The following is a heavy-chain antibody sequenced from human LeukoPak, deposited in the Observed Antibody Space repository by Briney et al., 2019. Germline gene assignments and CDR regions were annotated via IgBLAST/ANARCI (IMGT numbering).Heavy chain of an antibody. J-gene: IGHJ6*03. CDR3: ARGLYYYDSSGYYYAGYYYYMDV. V-gene: IGHV1-18*01. D-gene: IGHD3-22*01. Sequence: ASVKVSCKASGYTFTSSGISWVRQAPGQGLEWMGWISAYKGNTNYAQKLQGRVTMTTDTSTSTAYMELRSLRSDDTAVYYCARGLYYYDSSGYYYAGYYYYMDVWGKGTTVTISS. CDR2: ISAYKGNT. CDR1: GYTFTSSG.